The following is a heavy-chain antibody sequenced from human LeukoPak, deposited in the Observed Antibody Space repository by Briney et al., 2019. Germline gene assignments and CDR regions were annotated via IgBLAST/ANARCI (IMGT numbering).Heavy chain of an antibody. J-gene: IGHJ4*02. D-gene: IGHD1-1*01. CDR2: IYYSGST. V-gene: IGHV4-59*01. Sequence: SETLSLTCTVSGGSISSYYWSWLRQPPGKGLEWLGYIYYSGSTNYNPSLKSRVTISVDTSKNQFSLKLSSVTAADTAVYYCARDLRNGPEQYYFDYWGQGTLVTVSS. CDR1: GGSISSYY. CDR3: ARDLRNGPEQYYFDY.